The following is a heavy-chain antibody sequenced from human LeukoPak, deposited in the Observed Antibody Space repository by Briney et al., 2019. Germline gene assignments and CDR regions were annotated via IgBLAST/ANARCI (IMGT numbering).Heavy chain of an antibody. Sequence: PSETLSLTCAVSGGSISSGNWWSWVRQPPGKGLEWIGEIYHSGSTNYNPSLTSRVTISVDNSKNQFSLSLSSVTAADTAVYYCARNWAYSLDYWGQGFLVTVSS. CDR3: ARNWAYSLDY. J-gene: IGHJ4*02. D-gene: IGHD4-11*01. CDR2: IYHSGST. CDR1: GGSISSGNW. V-gene: IGHV4-4*02.